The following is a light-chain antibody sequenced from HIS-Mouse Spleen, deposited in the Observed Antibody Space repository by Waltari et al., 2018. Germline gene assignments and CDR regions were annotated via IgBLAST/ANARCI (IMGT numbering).Light chain of an antibody. J-gene: IGLJ2*01. CDR3: QAWDSSYSV. V-gene: IGLV3-1*01. CDR1: KLGDKY. Sequence: SYELTQPPSVSVSPGQTASITCPGDKLGDKYACWYQQKPGQSPVLVIYQDSKRPSGIPGRFSGSNSGNTATLTISGTQAMDEADYYCQAWDSSYSVFGGGTKLTVL. CDR2: QDS.